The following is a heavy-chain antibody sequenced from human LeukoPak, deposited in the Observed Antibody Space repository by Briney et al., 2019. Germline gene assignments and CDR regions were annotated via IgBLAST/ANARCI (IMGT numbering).Heavy chain of an antibody. CDR2: ISGSGGST. Sequence: RPGGSLRLSCAASGFTFSSYAMSWVRQAPGKGLEWVSAISGSGGSTYYADSVKGRFTISRDNSKNTLYLQMNSLRAEDTAVYYCAKGFYVWGSYHYDSPFDYWGQGTLVTVSS. D-gene: IGHD3-16*02. J-gene: IGHJ4*02. CDR1: GFTFSSYA. CDR3: AKGFYVWGSYHYDSPFDY. V-gene: IGHV3-23*01.